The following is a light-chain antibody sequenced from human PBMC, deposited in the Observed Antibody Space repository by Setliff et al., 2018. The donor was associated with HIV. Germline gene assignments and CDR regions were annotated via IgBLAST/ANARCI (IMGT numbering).Light chain of an antibody. J-gene: IGLJ1*01. CDR2: DVN. Sequence: VSGSPGQSVTISCSGTSSDVGYYDFVSWYQHHPLKAPKLIIFDVNKRPSGVPARFSGSKSGSAASLTISGLQIEDEADYYCCSYAVTDTYVFGSGTKVTVL. CDR1: SSDVGYYDF. V-gene: IGLV2-11*01. CDR3: CSYAVTDTYV.